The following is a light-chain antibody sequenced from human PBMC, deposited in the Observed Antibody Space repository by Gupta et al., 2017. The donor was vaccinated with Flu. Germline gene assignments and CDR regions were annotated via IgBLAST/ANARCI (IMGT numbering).Light chain of an antibody. Sequence: IQLTQSPSFLSASVGDRVTITCRASRAISSYLAWYQQKPGKAPNLVIYAASTWPSGVPSRFSGSGSGTEFTLTISSLQPEDFATYYCHQFDGYPPHTFGQGTLLEIK. V-gene: IGKV1-9*01. CDR3: HQFDGYPPHT. CDR1: RAISSY. CDR2: AAS. J-gene: IGKJ5*01.